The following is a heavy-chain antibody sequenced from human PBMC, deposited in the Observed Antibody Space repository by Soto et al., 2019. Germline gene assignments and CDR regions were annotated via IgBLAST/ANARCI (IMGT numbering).Heavy chain of an antibody. V-gene: IGHV4-38-2*02. D-gene: IGHD2-15*01. Sequence: PSETLSLTCTVSGYSISSGYHWAWIRQPPGKGLEWLGSVHYSVNTYYNPSLKSRLTISVDKSKNQFSLNLSSVTAADTDVYYCARQDRVVAEGRWFDPSGRGTLVPLCS. CDR1: GYSISSGYH. J-gene: IGHJ5*02. CDR2: VHYSVNT. CDR3: ARQDRVVAEGRWFDP.